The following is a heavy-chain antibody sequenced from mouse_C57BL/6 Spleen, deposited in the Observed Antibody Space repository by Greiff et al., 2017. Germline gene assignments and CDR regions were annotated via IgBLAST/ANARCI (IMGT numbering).Heavy chain of an antibody. Sequence: DVKLVESGGGLVKPGGSLKLSCAASGFTFSSYAMSWVRQTPEKRLEWVATISDGGSYTYYPDNVKGRFTISRDNAKNNLYLQMSHLKSEDTAMYYCARDVITTVYFDYWGQGTTRTDSS. V-gene: IGHV5-4*01. D-gene: IGHD1-1*01. CDR2: ISDGGSYT. CDR1: GFTFSSYA. J-gene: IGHJ2*01. CDR3: ARDVITTVYFDY.